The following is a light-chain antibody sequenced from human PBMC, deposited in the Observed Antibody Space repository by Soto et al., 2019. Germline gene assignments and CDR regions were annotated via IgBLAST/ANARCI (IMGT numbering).Light chain of an antibody. Sequence: EIGMTQSPGTLSVSPGERATLSCRASQSVSSNLACYQQKPGQAPRLLIYGASTRATGIPARFSGSGSETDFTLTISRLQTQDFAVYYCKQFYNWPRTCGQGTKVDIK. J-gene: IGKJ1*01. CDR3: KQFYNWPRT. V-gene: IGKV3-15*01. CDR2: GAS. CDR1: QSVSSN.